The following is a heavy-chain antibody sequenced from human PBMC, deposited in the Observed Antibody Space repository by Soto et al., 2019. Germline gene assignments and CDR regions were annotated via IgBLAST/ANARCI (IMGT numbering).Heavy chain of an antibody. CDR2: IYYSGST. J-gene: IGHJ5*02. CDR3: ARGYRPRYSSSWKRINWFDP. V-gene: IGHV4-39*01. Sequence: SETLSLTCTVSGGSISSSSYYWGWIRQPPGKGLEWIGSIYYSGSTYYNPSLKSRVTISVDTSKNQFSLKLSSVTAADTAVYYCARGYRPRYSSSWKRINWFDPWGQGTLVTVSS. CDR1: GGSISSSSYY. D-gene: IGHD6-13*01.